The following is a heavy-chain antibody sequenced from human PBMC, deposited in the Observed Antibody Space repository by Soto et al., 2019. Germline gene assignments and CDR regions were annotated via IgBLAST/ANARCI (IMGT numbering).Heavy chain of an antibody. J-gene: IGHJ4*02. CDR1: GDTFSGYP. CDR2: IIPVFGTT. V-gene: IGHV1-69*18. Sequence: QVQLVQSGAEVKKPGSSVKVSCKASGDTFSGYPINWVRQAPGEGLEWMGRIIPVFGTTNDAQRFEGRVTFTADESTNPAYMELRGLLSEDTAVYYCARDGRFGDLKYGGPRTLVTVSS. D-gene: IGHD3-10*01. CDR3: ARDGRFGDLKY.